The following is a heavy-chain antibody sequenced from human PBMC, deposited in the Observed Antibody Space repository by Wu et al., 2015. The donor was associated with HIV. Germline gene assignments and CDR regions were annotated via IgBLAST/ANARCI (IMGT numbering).Heavy chain of an antibody. V-gene: IGHV1-8*01. CDR2: INPNSDKT. D-gene: IGHD1-1*01. Sequence: QVQLVQSGAEVKKPGASVKVSCKASGYTFTSYDINWVRQATGQGLEWMGWINPNSDKTGYAQNFQGRVTMTRDTSIGTAYMELSSLRSEDTAVYYCARGPPHIPTPWNPPGGLPWGQGTLVTVSS. J-gene: IGHJ4*02. CDR1: GYTFTSYD. CDR3: ARGPPHIPTPWNPPGGLP.